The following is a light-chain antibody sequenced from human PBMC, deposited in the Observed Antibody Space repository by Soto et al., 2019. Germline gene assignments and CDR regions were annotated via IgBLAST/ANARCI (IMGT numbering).Light chain of an antibody. V-gene: IGLV2-14*01. CDR2: DVS. Sequence: QSALTQPASVSGSPGQSITISCTGTSSDVGGYNYVSWYQQHPGKAPKLMIYDVSNRPSGVSNRFPGSKSGNTASLTISGLQAEDEADYYCSSYTSSSTQVFGTGTKVTVL. CDR3: SSYTSSSTQV. J-gene: IGLJ1*01. CDR1: SSDVGGYNY.